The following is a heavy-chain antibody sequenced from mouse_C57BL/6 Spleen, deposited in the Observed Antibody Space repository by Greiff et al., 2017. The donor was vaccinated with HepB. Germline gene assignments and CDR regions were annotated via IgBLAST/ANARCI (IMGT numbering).Heavy chain of an antibody. D-gene: IGHD1-1*01. J-gene: IGHJ3*01. CDR2: ISYDGSN. CDR1: GYSITSGYY. V-gene: IGHV3-6*01. CDR3: ARPRYYGSSYSWFAY. Sequence: EVKLMESGPGLVKPSQSLSLTCSVTGYSITSGYYWNWIRQFPGNKLEWIGYISYDGSNNYNPSLKNRISITRDTSKNQFFLKLNSVTTEDTATYYCARPRYYGSSYSWFAYWGQGTLVTVSA.